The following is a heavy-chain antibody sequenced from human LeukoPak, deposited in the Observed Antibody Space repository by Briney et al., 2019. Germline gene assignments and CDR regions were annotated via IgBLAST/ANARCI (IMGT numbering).Heavy chain of an antibody. D-gene: IGHD6-13*01. CDR1: GGSISSSSYY. CDR3: ARPPPGQQLVLLH. V-gene: IGHV3-7*01. Sequence: PSETLSLTCTVSGGSISSSSYYWGWIRQAPGKGLEWVANIKQDGSEKYYVDSVKGRFTISRDNAKNSLYLQMNSLRAEDTAVYYCARPPPGQQLVLLHWGQGTLVTVSS. J-gene: IGHJ4*02. CDR2: IKQDGSEK.